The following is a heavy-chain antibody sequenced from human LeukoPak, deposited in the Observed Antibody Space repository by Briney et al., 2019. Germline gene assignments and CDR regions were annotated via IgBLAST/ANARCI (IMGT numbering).Heavy chain of an antibody. CDR1: GYAFTSYG. CDR3: ARDTHDSSGYYPNFDY. J-gene: IGHJ4*02. Sequence: ASVGVSCKASGYAFTSYGISWVRQAPGQGLEWMGWISAYNGNTNYAQKLQGRVTMTTDTSTSTAYMELRSLRSDDTAVYYCARDTHDSSGYYPNFDYWGQGTLVTVSS. V-gene: IGHV1-18*01. D-gene: IGHD3-22*01. CDR2: ISAYNGNT.